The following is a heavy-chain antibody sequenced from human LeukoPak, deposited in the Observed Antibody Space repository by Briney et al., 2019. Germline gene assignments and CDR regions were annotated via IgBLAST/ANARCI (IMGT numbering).Heavy chain of an antibody. Sequence: GRSLRLSCAASGFTFSSYAMHWVRQAPGKGLEWVAVISYDGGNKYYADPVKGRFTISRDNSKNTLYLQMNSLRAEDTAVYYCARDVESGYVRRGQLDYWGQGTLVTVSS. CDR2: ISYDGGNK. V-gene: IGHV3-30-3*01. CDR1: GFTFSSYA. CDR3: ARDVESGYVRRGQLDY. J-gene: IGHJ4*02. D-gene: IGHD5-12*01.